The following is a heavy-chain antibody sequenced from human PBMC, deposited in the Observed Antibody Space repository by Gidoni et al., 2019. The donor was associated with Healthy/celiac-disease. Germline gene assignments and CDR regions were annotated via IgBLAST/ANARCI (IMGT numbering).Heavy chain of an antibody. V-gene: IGHV1-69*04. CDR2: IIPILGIA. D-gene: IGHD5-18*01. CDR3: ARDPGDTAMGFDY. J-gene: IGHJ4*02. CDR1: GGTFSSYA. Sequence: QVQLVQSGAEVKKPGSAVKVSCKASGGTFSSYAISWVRQAPGQGLEWMGRIIPILGIANSAQTFQGRVTITADKSTSTAYMELSSLRSEDTAVYYCARDPGDTAMGFDYWGQGTLVTVSS.